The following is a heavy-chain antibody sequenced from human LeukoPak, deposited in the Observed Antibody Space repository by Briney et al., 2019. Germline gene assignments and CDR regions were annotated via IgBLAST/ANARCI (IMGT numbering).Heavy chain of an antibody. V-gene: IGHV1-2*06. Sequence: ASVKVSCKASGYTFTSYAMHWVRQAPGQGLEWMGRINPNSGGTNYAQKFQGRVTMTRDTSISTAYMELSRLRSDDTAVYYCARDHYSVRVRGVIITPGYWGQGTLVTVSS. CDR2: INPNSGGT. J-gene: IGHJ4*02. D-gene: IGHD3-10*01. CDR3: ARDHYSVRVRGVIITPGY. CDR1: GYTFTSYA.